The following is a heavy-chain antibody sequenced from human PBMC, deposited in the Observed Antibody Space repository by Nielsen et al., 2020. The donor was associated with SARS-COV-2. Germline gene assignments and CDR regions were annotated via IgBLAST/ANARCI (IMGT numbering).Heavy chain of an antibody. D-gene: IGHD2-15*01. CDR1: GFTVSGNH. Sequence: GESLKISCAASGFTVSGNHMNWVRQAPGKGLEWVSVIYSGNSTFYADSVKGRFTISRDNSKNTLYLQMNSLRAEDTAVYYCARVDGVARLYYMDVWGKGTTVTVSS. V-gene: IGHV3-53*01. CDR2: IYSGNST. J-gene: IGHJ6*03. CDR3: ARVDGVARLYYMDV.